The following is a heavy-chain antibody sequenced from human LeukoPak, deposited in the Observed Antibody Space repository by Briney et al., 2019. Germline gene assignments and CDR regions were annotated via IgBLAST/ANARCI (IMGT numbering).Heavy chain of an antibody. V-gene: IGHV4-34*01. CDR3: ARGPELPNYYYMDV. CDR1: GGSISSYY. J-gene: IGHJ6*03. CDR2: INHSGST. D-gene: IGHD1-26*01. Sequence: PSETLSLTCTVSGGSISSYYWSWIRQPPGKGLEWIGEINHSGSTNYNPSLKSRVTISVDTSKNQFSLKLSSVTAADTAVYYCARGPELPNYYYMDVWGRGTTVTVSS.